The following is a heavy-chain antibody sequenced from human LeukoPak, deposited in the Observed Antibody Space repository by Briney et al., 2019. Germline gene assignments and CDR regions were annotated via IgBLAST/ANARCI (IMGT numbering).Heavy chain of an antibody. CDR1: GYTFTGYY. CDR2: INAKSGGT. Sequence: AXVXXSCKASGYTFTGYYMHWVRQAPGQGLEWMGRINAKSGGTNYAQKLQGRVTMTRDRSKSTAYMEMSRLRSDDTAVYYCARDLTGSGSYYGYWGQGTLVTVSS. D-gene: IGHD3-10*01. J-gene: IGHJ4*02. CDR3: ARDLTGSGSYYGY. V-gene: IGHV1-2*06.